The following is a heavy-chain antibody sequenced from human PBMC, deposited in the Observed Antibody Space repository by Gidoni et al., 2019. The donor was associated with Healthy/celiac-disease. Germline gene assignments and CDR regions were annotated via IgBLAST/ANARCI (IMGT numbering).Heavy chain of an antibody. CDR1: GGSISRGGYS. CDR2: IYYSGST. J-gene: IGHJ4*02. V-gene: IGHV4-31*03. D-gene: IGHD3-16*02. CDR3: ARVSSVMITFGGVIVNNGYFDY. Sequence: QVQLQESGPGLVKPSQTLSLTCPVPGGSISRGGYSWSGIRKHPGKGLEWIGYIYYSGSTYYNPSLKSRVTISVDTSKNQFSLKLSSVTAADTAVYYCARVSSVMITFGGVIVNNGYFDYWGQGTLVTVSS.